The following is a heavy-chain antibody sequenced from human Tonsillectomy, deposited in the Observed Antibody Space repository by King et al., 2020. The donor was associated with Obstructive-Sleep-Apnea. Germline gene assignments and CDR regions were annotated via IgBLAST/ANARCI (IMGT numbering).Heavy chain of an antibody. CDR2: ISYDGSNK. CDR1: RFTFSNYA. CDR3: ARDTLDYSNYGGSEYYYYGMGV. Sequence: VQLVESGGGVVQPGRSLRLSCAASRFTFSNYAMHWVRQAPGKGLEWVALISYDGSNKYYADSVKGRFTISRDNSKNTLYLQMNSLRAEDTAVYYCARDTLDYSNYGGSEYYYYGMGVWGQGTTVTVSS. V-gene: IGHV3-30*04. J-gene: IGHJ6*02. D-gene: IGHD4-11*01.